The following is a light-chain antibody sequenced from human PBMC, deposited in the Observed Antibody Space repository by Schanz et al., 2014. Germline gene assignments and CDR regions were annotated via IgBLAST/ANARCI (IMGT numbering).Light chain of an antibody. CDR2: DAS. V-gene: IGKV3-20*01. J-gene: IGKJ1*01. CDR3: QQYGRSPWT. CDR1: QSIKNNY. Sequence: EIVLTQSPGSLSLSPGERVTLSCRASQSIKNNYLAWYQQKPGQAPRLLIYDASNRATGIPDRFSGSGSGTDFTLSISRLEPEDFAAYYCQQYGRSPWTFGQGTKVDIK.